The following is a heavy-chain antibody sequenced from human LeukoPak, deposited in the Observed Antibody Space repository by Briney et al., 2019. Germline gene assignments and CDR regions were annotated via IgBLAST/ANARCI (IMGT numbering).Heavy chain of an antibody. V-gene: IGHV4-59*12. D-gene: IGHD2-2*01. CDR3: ARDREPAAMWGPYYYYYMDV. Sequence: SETLSLTCTVSGGSISSYYWSWIRQPPGKGLEWIGHIYYSGSTNYNPSLESRVTISVDTSKNQFSLKLSSVTAADTAVYYCARDREPAAMWGPYYYYYMDVWGKGTTVTISS. CDR1: GGSISSYY. CDR2: IYYSGST. J-gene: IGHJ6*03.